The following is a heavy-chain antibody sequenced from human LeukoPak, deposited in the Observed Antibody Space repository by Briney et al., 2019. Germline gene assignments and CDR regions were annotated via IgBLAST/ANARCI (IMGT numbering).Heavy chain of an antibody. CDR2: ITNSGSTI. D-gene: IGHD2-21*02. Sequence: GGSLRLSCAASGFTFDDYGMNWVRQAPGKGLEWVSYITNSGSTIYYADSVKGRFTISRDNAKNSMYLQMDSLRAEDTAVYHCASVASCGGDCYPRYRYFDLWGCGTVVTVSS. J-gene: IGHJ2*01. CDR1: GFTFDDYG. V-gene: IGHV3-48*03. CDR3: ASVASCGGDCYPRYRYFDL.